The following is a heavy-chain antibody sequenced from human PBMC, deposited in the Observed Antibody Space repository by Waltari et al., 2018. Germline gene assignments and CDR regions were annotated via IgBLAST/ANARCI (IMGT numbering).Heavy chain of an antibody. CDR2: SYHSGST. J-gene: IGHJ4*02. D-gene: IGHD3-10*01. Sequence: QVQLQESGPGLVKPSETLSLTCAVSGYSISSGSYWGWIRQPPGKGLEWIGSSYHSGSTYYNPSLKSRVTISVDTSKNQFSLKLSSVTAADTAVYYCARGAGNYYGSGSYWSDYWGQGTLVTVSS. V-gene: IGHV4-38-2*01. CDR3: ARGAGNYYGSGSYWSDY. CDR1: GYSISSGSY.